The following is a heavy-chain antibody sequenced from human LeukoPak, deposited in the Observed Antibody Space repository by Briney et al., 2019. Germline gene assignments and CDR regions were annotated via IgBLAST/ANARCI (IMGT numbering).Heavy chain of an antibody. J-gene: IGHJ5*02. V-gene: IGHV4-39*01. Sequence: PSETLSLTCTVSGDSIISSSFLWGWVRQPPGKGLEWLGSIFFRGTTYYNPSLKSRVTISVDTAKSQLFLSLRSVTAADAAVYYCARSRSYPPWALNWFDPWGPGTLVTVSS. CDR2: IFFRGTT. D-gene: IGHD3-10*01. CDR3: ARSRSYPPWALNWFDP. CDR1: GDSIISSSFL.